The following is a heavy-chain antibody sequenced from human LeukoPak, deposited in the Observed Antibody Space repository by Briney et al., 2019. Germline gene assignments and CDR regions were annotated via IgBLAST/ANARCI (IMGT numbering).Heavy chain of an antibody. CDR2: IGTAGDT. J-gene: IGHJ6*02. Sequence: GGSLRLSCAASGFTFSSYDMHWVRQAIGKGLEWVSSIGTAGDTYYSGSVKGRFTISRENAKNSLYLQMNSLRAGDTAVYYCARVFGSGTYGLDVWGQGTSVTVSS. CDR3: ARVFGSGTYGLDV. D-gene: IGHD3-10*01. CDR1: GFTFSSYD. V-gene: IGHV3-13*04.